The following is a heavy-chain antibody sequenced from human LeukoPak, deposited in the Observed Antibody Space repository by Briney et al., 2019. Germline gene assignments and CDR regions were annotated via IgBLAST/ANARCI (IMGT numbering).Heavy chain of an antibody. CDR2: IYYSGST. CDR3: ARDIAYYDSSGYTDGYNWFDP. V-gene: IGHV4-31*03. J-gene: IGHJ5*02. D-gene: IGHD3-22*01. Sequence: SQTLSLTCTVSGGSICSGGYYWSWIRQHPGKGLEWIGYIYYSGSTYYNPSLKSRVTISVDTSKNQFSLKLSSVTAADTAVYYCARDIAYYDSSGYTDGYNWFDPWGQGTLVTVSS. CDR1: GGSICSGGYY.